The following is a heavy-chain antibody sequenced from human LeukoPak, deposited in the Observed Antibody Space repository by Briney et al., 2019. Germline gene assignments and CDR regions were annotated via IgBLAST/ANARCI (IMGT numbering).Heavy chain of an antibody. CDR3: ARSGGDFDY. CDR1: GYTFTNYY. V-gene: IGHV1-46*01. Sequence: GASVKVCCKASGYTFTNYYMHWVRQAPGQGLEWMGGINPSGGSTSYSQKFQGRVAMTRDTSTSTVYMELSSLRSEDTAVFYCARSGGDFDYWGQGTLVTVSS. J-gene: IGHJ4*02. CDR2: INPSGGST. D-gene: IGHD1-26*01.